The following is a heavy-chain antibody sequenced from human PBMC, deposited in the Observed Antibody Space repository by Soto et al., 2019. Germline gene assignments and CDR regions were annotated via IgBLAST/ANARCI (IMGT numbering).Heavy chain of an antibody. Sequence: EVQLLESGGGLVQPGGSLRLSCAVSGFTFSSHDLSWVRQAPGKWLEWVSAISGSGGSTYYAASVKGRFTISRDNSKNTLYLQMNSLRAEDTAVYYCAKVEQLWLIWDYWGQGTLVTVSS. D-gene: IGHD5-18*01. CDR2: ISGSGGST. J-gene: IGHJ4*02. V-gene: IGHV3-23*01. CDR3: AKVEQLWLIWDY. CDR1: GFTFSSHD.